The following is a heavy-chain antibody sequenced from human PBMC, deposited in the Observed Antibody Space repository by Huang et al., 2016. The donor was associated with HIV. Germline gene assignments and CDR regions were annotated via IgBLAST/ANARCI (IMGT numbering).Heavy chain of an antibody. CDR3: ARGTGSSWYIGWFDP. CDR1: GYTFTGYY. D-gene: IGHD6-13*01. V-gene: IGHV1-2*02. CDR2: NNPNRGGT. Sequence: QVQLVQSGAEVKKPGASVKVSCKASGYTFTGYYMHWVRQAPGQGLEWMGWNNPNRGGTNYAQKFQGRVTMTRDTSISTAYMELSRLRSDDTAVYYCARGTGSSWYIGWFDPWGQGTLVTVSS. J-gene: IGHJ5*02.